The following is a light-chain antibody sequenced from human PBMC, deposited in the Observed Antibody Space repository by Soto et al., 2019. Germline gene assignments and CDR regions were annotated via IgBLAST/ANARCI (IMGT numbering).Light chain of an antibody. CDR2: GAS. Sequence: EIVLTQSPGTLSLSPVESATLSCMASQSVSSSSLAWYQQKPGQGPRLLIYGASSRPTGIPERFSGSGSGTGFTFTISSLQPEDFATYYCQQYESLPLTFGQGTRLEIK. CDR1: QSVSSSS. V-gene: IGKV3-20*01. J-gene: IGKJ5*01. CDR3: QQYESLPLT.